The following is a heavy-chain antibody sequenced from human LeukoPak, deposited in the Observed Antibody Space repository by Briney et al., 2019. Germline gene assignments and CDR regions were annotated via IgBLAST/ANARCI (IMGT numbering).Heavy chain of an antibody. CDR2: IYYSGST. CDR3: ACGTMDAFDI. D-gene: IGHD1-26*01. V-gene: IGHV4-61*08. J-gene: IGHJ3*02. Sequence: SETLSLTCTVSGGSISSGDYYWSWIRQPPGKGLEWIGYIYYSGSTNYNPSLKSRVAISVDTSKNQFSLKLSSVTAADTAVYYCACGTMDAFDIWGQGTMVTVSS. CDR1: GGSISSGDYY.